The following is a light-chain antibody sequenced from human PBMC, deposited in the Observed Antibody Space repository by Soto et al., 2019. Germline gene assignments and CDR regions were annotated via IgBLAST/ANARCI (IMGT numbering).Light chain of an antibody. Sequence: IQMTQSPSSLSASVGDRVTITCRASQGISNELGWYQQRPGKAPKVLIYGASNLQSGVPSRFSGSASGTDFTLTISSLQPEDFATYYCLQDYTYPWTFGHGTKVEMK. V-gene: IGKV1-6*01. CDR2: GAS. CDR3: LQDYTYPWT. J-gene: IGKJ1*01. CDR1: QGISNE.